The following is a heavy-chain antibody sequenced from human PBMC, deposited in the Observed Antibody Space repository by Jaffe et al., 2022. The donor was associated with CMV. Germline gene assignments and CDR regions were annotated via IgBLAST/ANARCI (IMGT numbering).Heavy chain of an antibody. D-gene: IGHD3-22*01. Sequence: EVQLVESGGGFVQPGGSLRLSCGASGASGFTFSNYEFSWVRQAPGKGLEWISYITSSGTVVDYADSVRGRFTISRDDAKNSLYLQMDSLRAEDTAVYYCATYYYDNTGRRHGESFQHWGQGTRVTVSS. CDR1: GFTFSNYE. J-gene: IGHJ1*01. CDR3: ATYYYDNTGRRHGESFQH. CDR2: ITSSGTVV. V-gene: IGHV3-48*03.